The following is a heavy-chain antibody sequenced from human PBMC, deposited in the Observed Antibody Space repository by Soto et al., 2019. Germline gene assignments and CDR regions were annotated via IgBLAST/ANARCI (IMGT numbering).Heavy chain of an antibody. J-gene: IGHJ6*02. V-gene: IGHV4-59*06. D-gene: IGHD6-13*01. CDR2: IYYSGST. CDR1: GGSISSYY. Sequence: SETLSLTCTVSGGSISSYYWSWIRQHPGKGLEWIGYIYYSGSTYYNPSLKSRVTISVDTSKNQFSLKLSSVTAADTAVYYCARVVAAAGTDYYGMDVWGQGTTVTVSS. CDR3: ARVVAAAGTDYYGMDV.